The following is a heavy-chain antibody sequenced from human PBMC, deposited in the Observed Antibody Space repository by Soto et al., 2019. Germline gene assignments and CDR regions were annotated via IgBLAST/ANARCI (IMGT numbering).Heavy chain of an antibody. D-gene: IGHD3-10*01. J-gene: IGHJ4*02. Sequence: QVQLVQSGAEVKKPGASVKVSCKVSGYTFTSYAIHWVRQAPGQRLEWMGLINGDSGDTRDSQEFQARITINRDTSANTAYMELSSLRSEDTAVYFCARGKGSGAYLIDYWGQGTLVTVSS. V-gene: IGHV1-3*01. CDR3: ARGKGSGAYLIDY. CDR2: INGDSGDT. CDR1: GYTFTSYA.